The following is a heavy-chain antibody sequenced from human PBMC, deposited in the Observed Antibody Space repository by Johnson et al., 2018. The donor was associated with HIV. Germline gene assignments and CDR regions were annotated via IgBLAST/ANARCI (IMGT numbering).Heavy chain of an antibody. J-gene: IGHJ3*01. D-gene: IGHD2-15*01. CDR2: IWYDGPNK. CDR3: VRDTGYCSGGRCDDAFDV. Sequence: VQLVESGGGVVQPGRSLRLSCAASGFTFSSYGMHWVRQAPGKGLEWVALIWYDGPNKYYADSVKGRFTISRDNSKNTLYLQMNSLRVEDTALYYCVRDTGYCSGGRCDDAFDVWGQGTVVTVSS. V-gene: IGHV3-33*01. CDR1: GFTFSSYG.